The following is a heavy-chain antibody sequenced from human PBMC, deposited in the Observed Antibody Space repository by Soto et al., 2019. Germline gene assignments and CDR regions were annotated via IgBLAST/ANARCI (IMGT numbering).Heavy chain of an antibody. CDR3: TRDSGQWLVGNWFDP. D-gene: IGHD6-19*01. CDR1: GFTFGDYA. CDR2: IRSKAYGGTT. J-gene: IGHJ5*02. Sequence: GGSLRLSCTASGFTFGDYAMSWFRQAPGKGLEWVGFIRSKAYGGTTEYAASVKGRFTISRDDSKSIAYLQMNSLKTEDTAVYYCTRDSGQWLVGNWFDPWGRGTLVTVSS. V-gene: IGHV3-49*03.